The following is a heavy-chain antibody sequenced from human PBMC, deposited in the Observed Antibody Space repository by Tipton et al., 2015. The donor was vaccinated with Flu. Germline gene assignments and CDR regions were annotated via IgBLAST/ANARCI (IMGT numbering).Heavy chain of an antibody. CDR1: GYSISTGYY. J-gene: IGHJ4*02. D-gene: IGHD3-10*01. CDR3: LRSTYYYGSGSSDY. V-gene: IGHV4-38-2*01. Sequence: TLSLTCVVSGYSISTGYYWGWIRQPPGKGLEWIGRVSHSGITYYEPSLKSRVTISLDTFQNQFSLKLISVTAADAAVYYCLRSTYYYGSGSSDYWGQGTLVAVSS. CDR2: VSHSGIT.